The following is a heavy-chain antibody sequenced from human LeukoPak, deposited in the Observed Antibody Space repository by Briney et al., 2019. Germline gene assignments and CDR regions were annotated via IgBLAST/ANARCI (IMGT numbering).Heavy chain of an antibody. Sequence: GGSLRLXCAASGFTCDSYNMKWVRRAPGKGLELVSHISSSGNTIYYIDSVKGRFTISRDYAKRSLYLQMNNLRADDTAVYYCARRITVFGVAVTYYMDVWGKGTTVTVSS. CDR2: ISSSGNTI. D-gene: IGHD3-3*01. CDR1: GFTCDSYN. CDR3: ARRITVFGVAVTYYMDV. J-gene: IGHJ6*03. V-gene: IGHV3-48*01.